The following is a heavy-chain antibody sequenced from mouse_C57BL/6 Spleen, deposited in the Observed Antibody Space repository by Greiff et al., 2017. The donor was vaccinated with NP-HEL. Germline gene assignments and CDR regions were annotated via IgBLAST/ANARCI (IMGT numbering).Heavy chain of an antibody. CDR2: INPNNGGT. V-gene: IGHV1-26*01. Sequence: EVQLQQSGPELVKPGASVKISCKASGYTFTDYYMNWVKQSHGKSLEWIGDINPNNGGTSYNQKFKGKATLTVDKSSSTAYMELRSLTSEDSAVYYCARNWDYFDYWGQGTTLTVSS. D-gene: IGHD4-1*01. CDR3: ARNWDYFDY. J-gene: IGHJ2*01. CDR1: GYTFTDYY.